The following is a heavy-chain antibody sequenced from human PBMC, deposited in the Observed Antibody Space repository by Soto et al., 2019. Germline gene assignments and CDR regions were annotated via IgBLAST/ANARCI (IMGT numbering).Heavy chain of an antibody. CDR3: AREAVYCSRTSCYRRAFDT. J-gene: IGHJ3*02. CDR1: GFTFSGHW. D-gene: IGHD2-2*01. CDR2: INTDGGSS. V-gene: IGHV3-74*03. Sequence: EVQLVESGGDLVQPGGSLRLSCAASGFTFSGHWMHWVRQVPGEGLEWVSRINTDGGSSAYADSVKGRFTISRDNAKNTRYLQMNGLRAEDTAVYYCAREAVYCSRTSCYRRAFDTWGQGTTVTVSS.